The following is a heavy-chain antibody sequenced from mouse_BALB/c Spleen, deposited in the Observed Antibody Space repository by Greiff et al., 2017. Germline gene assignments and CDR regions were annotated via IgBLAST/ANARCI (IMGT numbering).Heavy chain of an antibody. Sequence: EVMLVESGGGLVKPGGSLKLSCAASGFTFSSYAMSWVRQTPEKRLEWVASISSGGSTYYPDSVKGRFPISRDNARNILYLQMSSLRSEDTAMYYCARGNDYRSFAYWGQGTLVTVSA. CDR2: ISSGGST. V-gene: IGHV5-6-5*01. CDR1: GFTFSSYA. D-gene: IGHD2-4*01. CDR3: ARGNDYRSFAY. J-gene: IGHJ3*01.